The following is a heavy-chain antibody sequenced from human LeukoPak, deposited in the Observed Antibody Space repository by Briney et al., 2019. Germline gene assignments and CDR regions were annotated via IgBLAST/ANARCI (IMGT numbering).Heavy chain of an antibody. CDR1: GFTFSSYS. V-gene: IGHV3-48*04. Sequence: GGSLRLSCAASGFTFSSYSMNWVRQAPGKGLEWVSYISSSSSTIYYADSVKGRFTISRGNAKNSLYLQMNSLRAEDTAVYYCARADGVWFGEWGQGTLVTVSS. D-gene: IGHD3-10*01. CDR2: ISSSSSTI. J-gene: IGHJ4*02. CDR3: ARADGVWFGE.